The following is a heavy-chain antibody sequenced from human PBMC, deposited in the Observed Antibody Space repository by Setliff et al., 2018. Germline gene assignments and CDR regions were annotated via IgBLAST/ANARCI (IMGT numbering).Heavy chain of an antibody. CDR1: GFTFSHYA. CDR3: AKPRVELRWGFES. D-gene: IGHD1-7*01. CDR2: IYSGDRST. Sequence: PGGSLRLSCAASGFTFSHYAMSWVRQAPGKGLEWVSTIYSGDRSTFYTDSVKGRFIIYRDSSKNTLYMQMNSLRAEDTAVYYCAKPRVELRWGFESWGQGTLVTVSS. V-gene: IGHV3-23*03. J-gene: IGHJ4*02.